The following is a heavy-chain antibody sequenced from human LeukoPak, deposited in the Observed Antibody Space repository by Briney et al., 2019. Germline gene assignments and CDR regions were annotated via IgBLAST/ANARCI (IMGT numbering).Heavy chain of an antibody. Sequence: VASVKVSCKASGYTFTSYGISWVRQAPGQGLEWMGWISAYNGNTNYAQKLQGRVTMTTDTSTSTAYMELRSLRSDDTAVYYCARSTLGPSSVVVPAARRIWFDPWGQGTLVTVSS. CDR3: ARSTLGPSSVVVPAARRIWFDP. CDR2: ISAYNGNT. J-gene: IGHJ5*02. D-gene: IGHD2-2*01. V-gene: IGHV1-18*01. CDR1: GYTFTSYG.